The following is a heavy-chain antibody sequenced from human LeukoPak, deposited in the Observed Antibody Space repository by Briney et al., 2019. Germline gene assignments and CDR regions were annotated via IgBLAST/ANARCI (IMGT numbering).Heavy chain of an antibody. CDR3: ARFMVVTRDWYFDL. CDR1: GGSISTYF. CDR2: IYYSGST. D-gene: IGHD2-21*02. J-gene: IGHJ2*01. V-gene: IGHV4-59*08. Sequence: SETLSLTCTVSGGSISTYFWSWIRQPPGKGLVWIGYIYYSGSTNYNPSLRGRVTISVDTSKNQFSLNLSSVTAADTAVYFCARFMVVTRDWYFDLWGRGTLVTVS.